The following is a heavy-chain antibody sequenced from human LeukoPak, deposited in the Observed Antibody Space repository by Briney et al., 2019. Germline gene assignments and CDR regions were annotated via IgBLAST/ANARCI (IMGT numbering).Heavy chain of an antibody. D-gene: IGHD3-22*01. CDR1: GFTFDDYA. Sequence: GGSLRLSCAASGFTFDDYAMHWVRQAPGKGLEWVSGISWNSGSIGYADSVKGRFTISRDNAKNSLYLQMNSLRAEDTALYYCARLGAYDSSGYYQAGAFDIWGQGTMVTVSS. CDR2: ISWNSGSI. CDR3: ARLGAYDSSGYYQAGAFDI. V-gene: IGHV3-9*01. J-gene: IGHJ3*02.